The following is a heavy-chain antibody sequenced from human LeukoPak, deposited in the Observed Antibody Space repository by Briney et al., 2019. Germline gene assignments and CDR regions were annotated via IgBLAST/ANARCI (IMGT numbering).Heavy chain of an antibody. V-gene: IGHV3-23*01. CDR3: AKDLSRAVAADWFDP. Sequence: GGSLRLSCAASGFTFSNYDMNWVRQAPGKGLEWVSSISDSGGSTYYADPVEGRFTISRDNSKNTLYLQMTNLRAADTAVYYCAKDLSRAVAADWFDPWDRGSLVTVSS. CDR1: GFTFSNYD. CDR2: ISDSGGST. J-gene: IGHJ5*02. D-gene: IGHD6-19*01.